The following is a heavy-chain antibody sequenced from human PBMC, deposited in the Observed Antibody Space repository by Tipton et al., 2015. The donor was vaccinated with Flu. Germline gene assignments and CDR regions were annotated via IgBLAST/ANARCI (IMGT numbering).Heavy chain of an antibody. V-gene: IGHV3-48*04. D-gene: IGHD7-27*01. CDR2: ISSSGNTI. J-gene: IGHJ4*02. Sequence: SLRLSCAASGFTFSSYSMNWVRQAPGKGLEWVSYISSSGNTISYADSVRGRFTISRDNTKKSLYLQLNSLRAEDTANYYCATLTGDDYWGQGIMVTVSS. CDR1: GFTFSSYS. CDR3: ATLTGDDY.